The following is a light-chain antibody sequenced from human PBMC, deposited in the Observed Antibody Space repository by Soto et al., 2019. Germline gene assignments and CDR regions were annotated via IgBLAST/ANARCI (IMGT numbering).Light chain of an antibody. CDR3: SSYTSSSTYVV. V-gene: IGLV2-14*01. J-gene: IGLJ2*01. CDR1: SSDVGGYIY. Sequence: QSVLTQPASVSGSPGQSITISCTGTSSDVGGYIYVSWYQQHPGKAPKLMIYDVSNRPSGISNRFSGSKSGNTASLTIPGLQAEDEADYYCSSYTSSSTYVVFGGGTKLTVL. CDR2: DVS.